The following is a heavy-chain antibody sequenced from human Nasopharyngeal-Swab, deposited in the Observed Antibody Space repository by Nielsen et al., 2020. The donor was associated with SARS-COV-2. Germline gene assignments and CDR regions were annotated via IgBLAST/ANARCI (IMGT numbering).Heavy chain of an antibody. V-gene: IGHV3-30*18. CDR1: GFTFSSYG. Sequence: GGSLRLSCAASGFTFSSYGMHWVRQAPGKGLEWVAVISYDGSNKYYADSVKGRFTISRDNSKNTLYLQMNSLRTEDTAVYYCAKDLLWSITIVESNWFDPWGQGTLVTVSS. J-gene: IGHJ5*02. CDR3: AKDLLWSITIVESNWFDP. D-gene: IGHD3-10*01. CDR2: ISYDGSNK.